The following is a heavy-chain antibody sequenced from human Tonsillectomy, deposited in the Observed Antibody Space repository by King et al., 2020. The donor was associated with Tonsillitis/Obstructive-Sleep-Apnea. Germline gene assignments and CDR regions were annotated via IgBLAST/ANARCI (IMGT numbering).Heavy chain of an antibody. CDR3: ARDTHGDY. CDR1: GFTFSTYT. CDR2: ISSSRVYI. J-gene: IGHJ4*02. D-gene: IGHD2-15*01. Sequence: VQLVESGGGLVKPGGSLRLSCAASGFTFSTYTINWVRQAPGKGLEWVSSISSSRVYIYYAESVKGRFTISRYNAKKSLYLQMNSLRAEDTAVYYCARDTHGDYLGQGTLVTVSS. V-gene: IGHV3-21*01.